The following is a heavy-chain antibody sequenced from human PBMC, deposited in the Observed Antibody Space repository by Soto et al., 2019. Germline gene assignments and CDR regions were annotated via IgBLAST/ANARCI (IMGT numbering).Heavy chain of an antibody. CDR3: AKGGVTRSYYYAMDV. CDR2: LSGSGSST. CDR1: RFIFSDFA. V-gene: IGHV3-23*01. Sequence: LRLSCAASRFIFSDFAMSLVRQAPLKGLEWVSALSGSGSSTYYADSVKGRFTISRDNLKNTVSLQMNNLTAEDTAVYYCAKGGVTRSYYYAMDVWGQGTTVTVSS. J-gene: IGHJ6*02.